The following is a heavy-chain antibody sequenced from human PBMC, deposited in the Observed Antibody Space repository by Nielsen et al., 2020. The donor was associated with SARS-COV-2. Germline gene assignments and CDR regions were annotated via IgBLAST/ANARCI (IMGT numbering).Heavy chain of an antibody. D-gene: IGHD3-9*01. CDR3: ARGRGLTDLDMFDS. Sequence: GGSLRLSCAPSQFTFSHYWMIWVRQTPGKGLEWVANINQDGSEKYYVDSVKGRFTISRDNAKNSLYLQMNALRAEDTAVYYCARGRGLTDLDMFDSWGQGTLVTVSS. CDR1: QFTFSHYW. J-gene: IGHJ4*02. CDR2: INQDGSEK. V-gene: IGHV3-7*05.